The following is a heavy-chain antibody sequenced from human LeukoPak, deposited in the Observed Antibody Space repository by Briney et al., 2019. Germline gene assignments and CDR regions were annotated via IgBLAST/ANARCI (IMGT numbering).Heavy chain of an antibody. CDR2: IYTSGST. D-gene: IGHD3-3*01. Sequence: PSETLSLTCTVSGGSISSYYWSWIRQPAGKGLEWIGRIYTSGSTNYNPSLKSRVTMSVDTSKNQFSLKLSSVTAADTAVYYCAGEVSSYDFWSGYYEVIDYWGQGTLVTVSS. V-gene: IGHV4-4*07. J-gene: IGHJ4*02. CDR3: AGEVSSYDFWSGYYEVIDY. CDR1: GGSISSYY.